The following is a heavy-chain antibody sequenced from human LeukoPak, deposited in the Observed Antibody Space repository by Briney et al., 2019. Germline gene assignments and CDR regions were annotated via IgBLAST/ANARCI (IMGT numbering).Heavy chain of an antibody. V-gene: IGHV1-69*04. Sequence: GSSVKVSCKASGGTFSSYAISWVRQAPGQGLEWMGRIIPILGIANYAQKFQGRVTITADKSTSTAYMELRSLRSDDTAVYYCARDSTEADYWGQGTLVTVSS. CDR1: GGTFSSYA. J-gene: IGHJ4*02. CDR2: IIPILGIA. CDR3: ARDSTEADY.